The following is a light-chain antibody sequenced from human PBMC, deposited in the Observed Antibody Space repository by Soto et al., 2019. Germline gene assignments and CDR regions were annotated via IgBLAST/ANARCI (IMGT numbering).Light chain of an antibody. Sequence: SYELTQAPSVSVSPGQTASITCSGDKLGDKYACWYQQKPGQSPVLVIYQDNKRPSGIPERFSGSKSGNTATLTISGTQAMDEADYYCQAWDSSAVVFGGGTKLTVL. CDR1: KLGDKY. CDR3: QAWDSSAVV. V-gene: IGLV3-1*01. CDR2: QDN. J-gene: IGLJ2*01.